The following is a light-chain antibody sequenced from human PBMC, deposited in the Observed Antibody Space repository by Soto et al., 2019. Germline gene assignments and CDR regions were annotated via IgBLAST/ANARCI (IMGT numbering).Light chain of an antibody. V-gene: IGLV1-40*01. CDR3: FSYRSTGILL. CDR1: SSNIGAGYD. CDR2: GNN. J-gene: IGLJ2*01. Sequence: QSVLTQPPSVSGAPGQRVTISCTGSSSNIGAGYDVHWYQHRPGTAPRLLIFGNNRRPSGVPVPDRFSGSKSGNTASLTISGLQAEDEADYYCFSYRSTGILLFGGGTKVTVL.